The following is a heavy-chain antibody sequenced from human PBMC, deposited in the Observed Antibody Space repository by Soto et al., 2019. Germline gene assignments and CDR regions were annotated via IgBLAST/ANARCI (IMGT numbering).Heavy chain of an antibody. J-gene: IGHJ4*02. CDR3: ARDHHNYSSSLWGGFKDY. CDR2: IIPIFGTA. V-gene: IGHV1-69*13. Sequence: SVKVSCKASGGTFSSYAISWVRQAPGQGLGWMGGIIPIFGTANYAQKFQGRVTITADESTSTAYMELSSLRSEDTAVYYCARDHHNYSSSLWGGFKDYWGQGTLLTVSS. CDR1: GGTFSSYA. D-gene: IGHD6-13*01.